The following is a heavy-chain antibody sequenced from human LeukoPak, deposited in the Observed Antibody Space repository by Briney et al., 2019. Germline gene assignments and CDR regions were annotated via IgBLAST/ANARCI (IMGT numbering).Heavy chain of an antibody. Sequence: GGSLRLSCAASGFTFSSYSMNWVRQAPGKGLEWVSSISSSSSYIYYADSVKGRFTISRDNAKNSLYLQMNSLRAEDTAVYYCARDPLLDGYNPSDAFDIWGQGTMVTVSS. V-gene: IGHV3-21*01. CDR1: GFTFSSYS. CDR3: ARDPLLDGYNPSDAFDI. J-gene: IGHJ3*02. D-gene: IGHD5-24*01. CDR2: ISSSSSYI.